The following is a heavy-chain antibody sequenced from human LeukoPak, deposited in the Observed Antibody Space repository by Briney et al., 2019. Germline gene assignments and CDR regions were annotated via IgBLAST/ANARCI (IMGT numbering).Heavy chain of an antibody. CDR1: GFTFSSYA. Sequence: GGSLRLSCAASGFTFSSYAMSWVRQAPGKGLLWVSAISGSGGSTYYADSVKGRFTISRDNSKNTLYLQMNSLRAEDTAVYYCAKAGSGWYGVYFDYWGQGTLVTVSS. V-gene: IGHV3-23*01. J-gene: IGHJ4*02. CDR2: ISGSGGST. CDR3: AKAGSGWYGVYFDY. D-gene: IGHD6-19*01.